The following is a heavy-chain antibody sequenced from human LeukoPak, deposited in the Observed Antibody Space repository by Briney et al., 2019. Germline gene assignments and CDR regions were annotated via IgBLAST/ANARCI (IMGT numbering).Heavy chain of an antibody. Sequence: PSETLSLTCTVSGGSISSYYWSWIRQPPGKGLEWIGYIYYSGSTNYNPSLKSRVTVSVDTSKNQFSLKLSSVTAADTAVYYCARSPLKFTYYYGSGSRTYYYGMDVWGQGTTVTVYS. CDR3: ARSPLKFTYYYGSGSRTYYYGMDV. J-gene: IGHJ6*02. CDR1: GGSISSYY. CDR2: IYYSGST. V-gene: IGHV4-59*08. D-gene: IGHD3-10*01.